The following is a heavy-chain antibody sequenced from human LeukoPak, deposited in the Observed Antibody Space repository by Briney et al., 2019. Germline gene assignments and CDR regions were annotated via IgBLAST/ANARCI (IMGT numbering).Heavy chain of an antibody. CDR2: IYTSGST. V-gene: IGHV4-61*02. D-gene: IGHD5-24*01. CDR3: ARDGLREMATIL. J-gene: IGHJ4*02. Sequence: PSETLSLTCTVSGGSISSGSYDWSWIRQPAGKGLEWIGRIYTSGSTNYNPSLKSRVTISVDTSKNQFSLKLSSVTAADTAVYYCARDGLREMATILWGQGTLVTVSS. CDR1: GGSISSGSYD.